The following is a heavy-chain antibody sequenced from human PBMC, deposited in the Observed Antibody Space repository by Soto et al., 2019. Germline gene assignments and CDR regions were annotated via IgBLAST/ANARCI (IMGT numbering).Heavy chain of an antibody. J-gene: IGHJ4*02. CDR3: ARDYGSYAVVIDY. CDR2: ISSSGSTT. CDR1: GFTFSTYS. Sequence: GGSLRLSCAGSGFTFSTYSMNWVRQAPGKGLEWVSYISSSGSTTYYADSVKGRFTISRDNAKNSLYLQMNSLRAEDTAVYYCARDYGSYAVVIDYWGQGTLVTVSS. D-gene: IGHD1-26*01. V-gene: IGHV3-48*01.